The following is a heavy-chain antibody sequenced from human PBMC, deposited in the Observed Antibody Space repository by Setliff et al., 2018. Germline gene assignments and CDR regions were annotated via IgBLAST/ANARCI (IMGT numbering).Heavy chain of an antibody. CDR3: ARPGRSNYWDSFDY. CDR1: GASIRNNYY. J-gene: IGHJ4*02. CDR2: IFYNGMA. V-gene: IGHV4-39*01. Sequence: PSETLSLTCAVSGASIRNNYYWGWIRQSPGTGLEWIGSIFYNGMAYYNPSLKSRVTISIDTSRSQFSLKLPSVTAADTAVYYCARPGRSNYWDSFDYWGQGTLVTVSS. D-gene: IGHD3-10*01.